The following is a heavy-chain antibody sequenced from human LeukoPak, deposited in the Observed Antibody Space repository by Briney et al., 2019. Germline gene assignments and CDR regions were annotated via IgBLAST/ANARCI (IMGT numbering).Heavy chain of an antibody. D-gene: IGHD4-11*01. CDR3: ARDWCTVTPYWFDP. J-gene: IGHJ5*02. Sequence: GGSLRLSCAASGFTFSSYAMHWVRQAPGKGLEWVAVISYDGSNKYYADSVKGRFTISRDNSKNTLYLQMNSLRAEDTAVYYCARDWCTVTPYWFDPWGQGTLVTVSS. V-gene: IGHV3-30-3*01. CDR2: ISYDGSNK. CDR1: GFTFSSYA.